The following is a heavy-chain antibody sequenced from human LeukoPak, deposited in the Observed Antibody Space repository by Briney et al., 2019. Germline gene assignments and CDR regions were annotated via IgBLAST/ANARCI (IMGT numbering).Heavy chain of an antibody. D-gene: IGHD3-10*01. Sequence: GGSLRLSCAASGFTFSSYAMHWVRQAPGKGLEWVAVISYDGSNKYYADSVKGRFTISRDNSKNTLYLQMNSLRAEDTAVYYCAKGVITMVRGPPGAFDIWGQGTMVTVSS. CDR3: AKGVITMVRGPPGAFDI. CDR2: ISYDGSNK. V-gene: IGHV3-30-3*01. CDR1: GFTFSSYA. J-gene: IGHJ3*02.